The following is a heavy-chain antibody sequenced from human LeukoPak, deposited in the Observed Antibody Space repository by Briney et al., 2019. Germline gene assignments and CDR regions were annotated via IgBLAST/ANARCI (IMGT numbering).Heavy chain of an antibody. CDR1: GGSISSYY. Sequence: SETLSLTCTVSGGSISSYYWSWIRQPPGKGLEWIGYIYYSGSTNYNPSLKSRVTISVDTSKNQFSLKLSSVTAADTAVYYCARAGYCSGGSCHHRHYYYYYMDVWGKGTTVTISS. D-gene: IGHD2-15*01. V-gene: IGHV4-59*01. CDR2: IYYSGST. CDR3: ARAGYCSGGSCHHRHYYYYYMDV. J-gene: IGHJ6*03.